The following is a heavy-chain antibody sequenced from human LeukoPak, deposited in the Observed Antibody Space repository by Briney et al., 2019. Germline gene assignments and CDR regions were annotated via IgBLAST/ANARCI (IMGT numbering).Heavy chain of an antibody. Sequence: GASVKLSCKPAGSPFTSYGISRVREAPGQGLKWMGWISAYNGNTNYAQKLQGRVTMTTGTSTSTAYMELRSLRSDDTAVYYCAGDRGSGDYGDWGQGTLVTVSS. CDR3: AGDRGSGDYGD. V-gene: IGHV1-18*01. D-gene: IGHD4-17*01. CDR1: GSPFTSYG. J-gene: IGHJ4*02. CDR2: ISAYNGNT.